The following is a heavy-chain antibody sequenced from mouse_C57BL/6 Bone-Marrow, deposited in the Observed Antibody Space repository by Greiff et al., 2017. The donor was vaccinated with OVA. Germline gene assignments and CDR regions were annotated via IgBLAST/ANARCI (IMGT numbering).Heavy chain of an antibody. V-gene: IGHV1-64*01. J-gene: IGHJ1*03. Sequence: VQLQQPGAELVKPGASVKLSCKASGYTFTSYWMHWVKQRPGQGLEWIGMIHPNGGSTNYNEKFKSKATLTVDKSSSTAYMQLRSLTSEDSAVYYCAGGFYGSSYVGYFDVWGTGTTVTVSS. CDR1: GYTFTSYW. D-gene: IGHD1-1*01. CDR2: IHPNGGST. CDR3: AGGFYGSSYVGYFDV.